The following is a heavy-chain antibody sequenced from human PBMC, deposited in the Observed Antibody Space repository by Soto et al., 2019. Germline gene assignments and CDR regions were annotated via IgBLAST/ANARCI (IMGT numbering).Heavy chain of an antibody. CDR1: GYTFTSYA. Sequence: QVQLVQSGAEVKKPGASVKVSCKASGYTFTSYAISWVRQAPGQGLEWMGGIIPIFGTANYAQKFQGRVTITADESTSTAYMELSSLRSEDTAVYYCARDRGGIAVAGDYYYYGMDVWGQGTTVTVSS. CDR2: IIPIFGTA. D-gene: IGHD6-19*01. V-gene: IGHV1-69*01. CDR3: ARDRGGIAVAGDYYYYGMDV. J-gene: IGHJ6*02.